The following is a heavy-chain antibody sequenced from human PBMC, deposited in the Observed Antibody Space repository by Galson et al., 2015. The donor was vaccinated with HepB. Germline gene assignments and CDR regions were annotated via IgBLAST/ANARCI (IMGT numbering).Heavy chain of an antibody. CDR3: ARSRGSSSWYFIDY. V-gene: IGHV2-70*11. J-gene: IGHJ4*02. D-gene: IGHD6-13*01. CDR1: GFSLSTSGMC. Sequence: PALVKPTQTLTLTCTFSGFSLSTSGMCVSWIRQPPGKALEWLARIDWDDDKYYSTSLETRLTISKDTSKNQVVLTMTNMDPVDTATYYCARSRGSSSWYFIDYWGQGTLVTVSS. CDR2: IDWDDDK.